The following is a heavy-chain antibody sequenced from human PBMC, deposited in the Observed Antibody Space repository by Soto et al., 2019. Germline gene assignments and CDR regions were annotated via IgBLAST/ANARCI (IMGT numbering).Heavy chain of an antibody. V-gene: IGHV6-1*01. CDR2: TYYRSKWFN. Sequence: SQTLSLTCAISGDSVSTNSATWDWIRQSPSRGLEWLGRTYYRSKWFNDYAVSVKGRISINPDTSKNQFSLKLNSVTATDTADYYCARRGGGTYFPFFDYWGQGALVTVSS. J-gene: IGHJ4*02. CDR1: GDSVSTNSAT. CDR3: ARRGGGTYFPFFDY. D-gene: IGHD1-26*01.